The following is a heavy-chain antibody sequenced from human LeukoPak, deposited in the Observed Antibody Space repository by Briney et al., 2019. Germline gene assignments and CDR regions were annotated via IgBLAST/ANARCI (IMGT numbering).Heavy chain of an antibody. J-gene: IGHJ5*02. CDR3: ARGGSAVLLWFGELTPNWFDP. V-gene: IGHV4-34*01. Sequence: SETLSLTCAVYGGSFSGYYWSWIRQPPGKGLEWIGEINHSGSTNYNPSLKSRVTISVDTSKNQFSLKLSSVTAADTAVYYCARGGSAVLLWFGELTPNWFDPWGQGTLVTVSS. CDR2: INHSGST. D-gene: IGHD3-10*01. CDR1: GGSFSGYY.